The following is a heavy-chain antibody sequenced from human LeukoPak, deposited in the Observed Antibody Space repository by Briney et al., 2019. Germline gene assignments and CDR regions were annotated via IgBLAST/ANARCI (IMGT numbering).Heavy chain of an antibody. J-gene: IGHJ4*02. CDR1: GFTFSSYA. CDR3: AKDITGDPDFDY. CDR2: ISGSGGST. Sequence: GGSLRLSCAASGFTFSSYAMSWVRQAPGKGLEWVSAISGSGGSTYYADSVKGRFTISRDNPKNTLYLQMNSLRAEDTAVYYCAKDITGDPDFDYWGQGTLVTVSS. V-gene: IGHV3-23*01. D-gene: IGHD7-27*01.